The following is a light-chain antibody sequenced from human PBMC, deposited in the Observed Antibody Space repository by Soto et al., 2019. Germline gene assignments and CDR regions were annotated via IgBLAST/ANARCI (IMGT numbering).Light chain of an antibody. V-gene: IGLV4-69*01. J-gene: IGLJ3*02. CDR3: QTWGAGIRV. CDR2: VNRDGSH. CDR1: SGHSNYA. Sequence: QPVLTQSPSASASLGASVKLTCTLSSGHSNYAIAWHQQQPEKGPRYLMRVNRDGSHTKGDGIPDRFSGSTSGAERYLTISSLQSEDEAHYYCQTWGAGIRVFGGGTKLTVL.